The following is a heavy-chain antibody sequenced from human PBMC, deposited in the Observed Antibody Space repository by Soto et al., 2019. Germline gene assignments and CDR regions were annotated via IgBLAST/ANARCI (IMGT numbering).Heavy chain of an antibody. V-gene: IGHV4-34*01. J-gene: IGHJ4*02. CDR3: ARHFSGSYYDDY. CDR2: ITYSGST. Sequence: VQLQQWGAGLLKPSETLSLTCGVYGGSFSGYYWSWFRQPPGKGLEWIGEITYSGSTTYNPSLKSRVTISVDTSKNQFSLRLSSVTAADTAVYYCARHFSGSYYDDYWGQGSLVTVSS. D-gene: IGHD1-26*01. CDR1: GGSFSGYY.